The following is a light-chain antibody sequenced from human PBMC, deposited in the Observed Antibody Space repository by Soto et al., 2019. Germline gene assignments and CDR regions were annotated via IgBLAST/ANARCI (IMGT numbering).Light chain of an antibody. CDR1: SSNLGAVYD. J-gene: IGLJ3*02. CDR3: QSYDTGLGGQGV. Sequence: QSVLTQPPSVSGAPGQRVTISCTGSSSNLGAVYDVHWYQQLPGTAPKLLIYGNDNRPSGVPDRFSGSKSGTSASLAITGLHAEDEADYYCQSYDTGLGGQGVFGGGTKLTVL. V-gene: IGLV1-40*01. CDR2: GND.